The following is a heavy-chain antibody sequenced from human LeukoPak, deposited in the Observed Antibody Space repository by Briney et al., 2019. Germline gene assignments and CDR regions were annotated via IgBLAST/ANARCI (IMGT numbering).Heavy chain of an antibody. D-gene: IGHD2-2*01. CDR3: AILGYCRSASWYANPN. V-gene: IGHV4-34*01. CDR2: ITHRGTT. CDR1: GGSFSSYY. J-gene: IGHJ4*01. Sequence: PSETLSLTCAVYGGSFSSYYWTWVRQPPGKGLEWIGEITHRGTTHYNPSLKSRVTISADTQFALKLTSVTAADTAVYYCAILGYCRSASWYANPNRGQGTL.